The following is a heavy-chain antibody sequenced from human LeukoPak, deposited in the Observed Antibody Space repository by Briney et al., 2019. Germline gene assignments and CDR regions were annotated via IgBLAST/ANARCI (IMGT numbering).Heavy chain of an antibody. J-gene: IGHJ6*04. Sequence: PGRSLRLSCAASGFTFSRHAMHWVRQSPGKGLGWVAIISYDGSDEYIADSVKGRFSISGDNSRNTLDLQMSSLTTEDTALYYCARATDYYGSGSYLPLYYFYGMDVWGKGTAVIVSS. CDR3: ARATDYYGSGSYLPLYYFYGMDV. CDR2: ISYDGSDE. V-gene: IGHV3-30*04. CDR1: GFTFSRHA. D-gene: IGHD3-10*01.